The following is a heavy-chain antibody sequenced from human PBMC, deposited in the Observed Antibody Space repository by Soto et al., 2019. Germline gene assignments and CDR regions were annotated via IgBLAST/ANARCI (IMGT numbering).Heavy chain of an antibody. Sequence: SETLSLTCAVYGGSFSGYYWGWIRQPPGKGLEWMGEINHSGSTNYNPSLTSRVTLSVDTSKNQFSLKLSSVTAADTGVYYCARDFRGTIFGVVILQSDYYGMDVWGQGTTVTVSS. V-gene: IGHV4-34*01. J-gene: IGHJ6*02. CDR1: GGSFSGYY. D-gene: IGHD3-3*01. CDR3: ARDFRGTIFGVVILQSDYYGMDV. CDR2: INHSGST.